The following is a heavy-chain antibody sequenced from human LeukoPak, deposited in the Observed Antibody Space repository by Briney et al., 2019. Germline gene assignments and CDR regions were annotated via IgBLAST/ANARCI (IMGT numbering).Heavy chain of an antibody. CDR2: ISYDVNNK. CDR1: GFTFSSYS. Sequence: GGSLRLSCAASGFTFSSYSMNWVRQAPGKGLEWVADISYDVNNKYYADSVKGRFTISRDNSKNTLYLQMNSLRAEDTAVYYCASCRGSCYSGQYYFHYWGQGTLVTVSS. D-gene: IGHD2-15*01. V-gene: IGHV3-30*03. CDR3: ASCRGSCYSGQYYFHY. J-gene: IGHJ4*02.